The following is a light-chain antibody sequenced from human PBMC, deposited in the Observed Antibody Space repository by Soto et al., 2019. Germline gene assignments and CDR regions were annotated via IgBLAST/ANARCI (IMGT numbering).Light chain of an antibody. CDR2: KAS. CDR1: QTISSW. V-gene: IGKV1-5*03. J-gene: IGKJ1*01. CDR3: QHYNSYSEA. Sequence: IRMTQSPYPLSVSVGDRVTITCRASQTISSWLAWYQQKPGKAPKLLIYKASTLKSGVPSRFSGSGSGTEFTLTISSLQPDDFATYYCQHYNSYSEAFGQGTKVDIK.